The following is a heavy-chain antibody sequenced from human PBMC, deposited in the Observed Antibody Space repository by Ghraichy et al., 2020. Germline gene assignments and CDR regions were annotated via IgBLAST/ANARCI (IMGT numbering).Heavy chain of an antibody. CDR2: IYYSGST. Sequence: SQTLSLTCTVSGGSISSYYWSWIRQPPGKGLEWIGYIYYSGSTNYNPSLKSRVTISVDTSKNQFSLKLSSVTAADTAVYYCARGRVDTAMVTGHYYYYMDVWGKGTTVTVSS. CDR1: GGSISSYY. J-gene: IGHJ6*03. D-gene: IGHD5-18*01. CDR3: ARGRVDTAMVTGHYYYYMDV. V-gene: IGHV4-59*01.